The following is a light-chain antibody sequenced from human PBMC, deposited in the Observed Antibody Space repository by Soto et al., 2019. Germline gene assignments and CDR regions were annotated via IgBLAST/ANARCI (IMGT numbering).Light chain of an antibody. CDR3: YQYGLSVFT. J-gene: IGKJ4*01. CDR2: DAS. V-gene: IGKV3-20*01. Sequence: EIVLTQSPDTLSLSPGERATLSCRASQSVRSNYLAWYQQKPGQAPRLLISDASSSASVIPDRFSGSGSVTDFTITIRILEPEDVEVYYYYQYGLSVFTFGGGTQVEIK. CDR1: QSVRSNY.